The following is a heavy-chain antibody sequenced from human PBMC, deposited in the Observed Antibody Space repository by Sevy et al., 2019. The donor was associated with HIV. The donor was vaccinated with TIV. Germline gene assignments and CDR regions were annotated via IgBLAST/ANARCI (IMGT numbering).Heavy chain of an antibody. CDR3: AREGCTRPHDC. D-gene: IGHD2-8*01. Sequence: GSLRLSCAASGFAFYDYSMSWIRQAPGKGLEWVATLSFGCGKINYADSVKGRFTISRDNSKNSFYLQMDNLRVEDTALYYCAREGCTRPHDCWGQGTRVTVSS. V-gene: IGHV3-23*01. CDR2: LSFGCGKI. CDR1: GFAFYDYS. J-gene: IGHJ4*02.